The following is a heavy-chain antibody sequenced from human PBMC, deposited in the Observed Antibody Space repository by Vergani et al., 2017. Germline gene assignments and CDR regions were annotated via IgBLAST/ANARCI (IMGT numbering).Heavy chain of an antibody. V-gene: IGHV4-59*01. CDR3: AREVGATSMDV. CDR2: IYYSGST. D-gene: IGHD1-26*01. Sequence: QVQLPESGPGLVKPSETLSLTCTVSGGSISSYYWSWIRQPPGKGREWIGYIYYSGSTKYNPSLKSRVTISVDTSKNQFSLKLSSVTAADTAVYYCAREVGATSMDVWGQGP. CDR1: GGSISSYY. J-gene: IGHJ6*02.